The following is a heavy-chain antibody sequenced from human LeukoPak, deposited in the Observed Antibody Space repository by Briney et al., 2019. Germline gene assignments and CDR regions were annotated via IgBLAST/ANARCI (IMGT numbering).Heavy chain of an antibody. D-gene: IGHD6-19*01. CDR2: IKIKTDGGTT. CDR3: TTDPGYSSGWSGAFHFDY. CDR1: GVTFSNAW. V-gene: IGHV3-15*01. Sequence: PGGSLRLSCAASGVTFSNAWMSCVREAPGKGVEWGGRIKIKTDGGTTDYAAPVKGRFTISSDDSKNPLYLQMNSLKTADTAVYYCTTDPGYSSGWSGAFHFDYWGQGTLVTVSS. J-gene: IGHJ4*02.